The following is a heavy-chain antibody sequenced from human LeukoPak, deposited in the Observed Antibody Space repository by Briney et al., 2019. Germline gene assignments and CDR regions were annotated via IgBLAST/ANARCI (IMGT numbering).Heavy chain of an antibody. D-gene: IGHD5-18*01. CDR1: GYTFTGYY. V-gene: IGHV1-2*02. J-gene: IGHJ5*02. CDR2: INPNSGGT. Sequence: GSSVNVSCKAAGYTFTGYYLHWVGQAPGQGREGMGWINPNSGGTNYARKLQGRDTMTRAKSISTAYMELTRLRSDDTAVYYCARDWVQLSPNWFDPWGQGTLVTVSS. CDR3: ARDWVQLSPNWFDP.